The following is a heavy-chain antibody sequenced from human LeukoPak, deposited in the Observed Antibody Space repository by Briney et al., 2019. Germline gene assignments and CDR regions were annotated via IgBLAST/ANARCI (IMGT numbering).Heavy chain of an antibody. CDR1: GGTFSSYT. CDR2: IIPILGIA. Sequence: ASVKVSCKASGGTFSSYTISWVRQAPGQGLEWMGRIIPILGIANYAQKFQCRVTITADKSTSTAYMELSSLRSEDTPVYYCARANMVRGAYFDYWGQGTLVTVSS. D-gene: IGHD3-10*01. V-gene: IGHV1-69*10. J-gene: IGHJ4*02. CDR3: ARANMVRGAYFDY.